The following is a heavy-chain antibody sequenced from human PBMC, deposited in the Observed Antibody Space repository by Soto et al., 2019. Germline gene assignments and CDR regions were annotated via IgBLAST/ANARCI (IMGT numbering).Heavy chain of an antibody. CDR3: THALAAVAGTLEYYYYYGMDV. CDR1: GFTFGDYA. Sequence: PGGSLRLSCTASGFTFGDYAMSWFRQAPGKGLEWVGFFRSKAYGGTTEYAASVKGRFTISRDDSKSIAYLQMNSLKTEDTAVYYCTHALAAVAGTLEYYYYYGMDVWGQATTVTVSS. CDR2: FRSKAYGGTT. J-gene: IGHJ6*01. V-gene: IGHV3-49*03. D-gene: IGHD6-19*01.